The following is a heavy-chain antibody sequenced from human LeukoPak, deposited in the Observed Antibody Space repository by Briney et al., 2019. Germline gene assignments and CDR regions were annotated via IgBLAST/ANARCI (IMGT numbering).Heavy chain of an antibody. CDR1: GFSFYYFP. D-gene: IGHD3-10*01. Sequence: PGGSLRLSCAASGFSFYYFPMSWVRQSPGKGLEWVAGINSGGGKTFYLDYVKGRLTITRDNPKTTLFLQMNSLRVDDTAVYFCAKDPSSGFADGDAFDTWGQGTRVTVSS. CDR3: AKDPSSGFADGDAFDT. V-gene: IGHV3-23*01. CDR2: INSGGGKT. J-gene: IGHJ3*02.